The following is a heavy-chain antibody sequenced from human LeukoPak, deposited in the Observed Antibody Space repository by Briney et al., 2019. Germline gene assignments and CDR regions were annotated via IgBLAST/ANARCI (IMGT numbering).Heavy chain of an antibody. CDR3: ARAQTVPRLHSSSWQVGEPAY. CDR1: GFTFSSYA. D-gene: IGHD6-13*01. Sequence: PGRSLRLSCAASGFTFSSYAMHWVRQAPGKGLEWVAVISYDGSNKYYADSVKGRFTISRDNSKNTLYLQMNSLRAEDTAVYYCARAQTVPRLHSSSWQVGEPAYWGQGTLVTVSS. V-gene: IGHV3-30-3*01. CDR2: ISYDGSNK. J-gene: IGHJ4*02.